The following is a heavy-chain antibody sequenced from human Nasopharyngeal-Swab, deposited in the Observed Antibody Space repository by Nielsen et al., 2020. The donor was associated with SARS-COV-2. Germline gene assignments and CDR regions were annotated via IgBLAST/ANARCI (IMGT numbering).Heavy chain of an antibody. D-gene: IGHD3-22*01. V-gene: IGHV3-53*01. CDR2: IYSGGST. CDR3: AREGTTYYYDSSGYYSEYYFDY. J-gene: IGHJ4*02. Sequence: VRDVPWKGLEWVLGIYSGGSTYYADSVKGRFTISRDNSKNTLYLQMNSLRAEDTAVYYCAREGTTYYYDSSGYYSEYYFDYWGQGTLVTSPQ.